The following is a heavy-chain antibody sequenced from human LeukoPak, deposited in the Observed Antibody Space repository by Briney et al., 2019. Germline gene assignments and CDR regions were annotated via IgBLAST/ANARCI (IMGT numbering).Heavy chain of an antibody. J-gene: IGHJ4*02. CDR2: INHSGST. V-gene: IGHV4-34*01. D-gene: IGHD3-3*01. CDR1: GGSFSGYY. Sequence: PSETLSLTCAVYGGSFSGYYWSWIRQPPGKGLEWIGEINHSGSTNYNPSLKSRVTISVDTSKNQFSLKLSSATAADTAVYYCARGSTVDYDFWSGYYTQYYFDYWGQGTLVTVSS. CDR3: ARGSTVDYDFWSGYYTQYYFDY.